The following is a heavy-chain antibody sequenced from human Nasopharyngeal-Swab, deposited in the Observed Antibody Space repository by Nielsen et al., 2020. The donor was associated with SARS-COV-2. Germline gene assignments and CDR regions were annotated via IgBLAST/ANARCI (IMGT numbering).Heavy chain of an antibody. CDR1: GFTFSSYG. D-gene: IGHD3-9*01. V-gene: IGHV3-30*18. J-gene: IGHJ6*02. CDR3: AKDKRYFDWDGIDV. CDR2: ISYDGSNK. Sequence: GESLKISCAASGFTFSSYGMHWVRQAPGKGLEWVAVISYDGSNKYYADSVKGRFTISRDNSKNTLYLQMNSLRAEDTAVYYCAKDKRYFDWDGIDVWGQGTTVTVSS.